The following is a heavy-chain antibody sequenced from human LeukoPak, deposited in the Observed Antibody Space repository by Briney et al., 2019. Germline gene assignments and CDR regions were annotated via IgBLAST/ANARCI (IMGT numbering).Heavy chain of an antibody. Sequence: GGSLRLSCAASGFTFDDYAMHWVRQAPGKGLEWVSGISWNSGSIGYADSVKGRFTNSRDNAKNSLYLQRNSLRAEDMALYYCAKDIKQLPSSAFDIWGQGTMVTVSS. CDR3: AKDIKQLPSSAFDI. J-gene: IGHJ3*02. D-gene: IGHD6-6*01. CDR2: ISWNSGSI. CDR1: GFTFDDYA. V-gene: IGHV3-9*03.